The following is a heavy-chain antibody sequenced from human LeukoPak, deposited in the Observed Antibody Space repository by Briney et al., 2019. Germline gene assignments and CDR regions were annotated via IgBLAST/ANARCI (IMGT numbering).Heavy chain of an antibody. CDR2: IKQDGSEK. D-gene: IGHD6-13*01. CDR3: ARTGYRRRWYDYYYFVMDV. Sequence: SGGSLRLSCAASGFTFSSYWMSWVRQAPGKGLEWVAIIKQDGSEKYYVDSVKGRFTISRDNAKNSLYLQMNSLRAEDTAVYYCARTGYRRRWYDYYYFVMDVWGQGTTVTVSS. V-gene: IGHV3-7*02. CDR1: GFTFSSYW. J-gene: IGHJ6*02.